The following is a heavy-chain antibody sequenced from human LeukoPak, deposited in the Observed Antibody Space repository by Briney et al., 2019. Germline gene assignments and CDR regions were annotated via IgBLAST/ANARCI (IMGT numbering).Heavy chain of an antibody. CDR1: GYSISSGYY. Sequence: PSETLSLTCTVSGYSISSGYYWGWIRQPPGKGLEWIGSIYHSGSTYYNPSLKSRVTISVDTSKNQFSLKLSSVTAADTAVYYCARDRIVVATPNYYYMDVWGKGTTVTVSS. D-gene: IGHD3-22*01. V-gene: IGHV4-38-2*02. CDR3: ARDRIVVATPNYYYMDV. J-gene: IGHJ6*03. CDR2: IYHSGST.